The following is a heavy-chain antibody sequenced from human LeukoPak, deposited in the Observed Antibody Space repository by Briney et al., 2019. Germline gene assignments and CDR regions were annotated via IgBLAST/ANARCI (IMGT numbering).Heavy chain of an antibody. V-gene: IGHV3-7*01. Sequence: GGSLRLSCAASGFTLSNHGMTWVRQPPGKGLEWVAIIKQEGVETYYAESVKGRFTIDSDNAKSSLFLEMQSTRDDDTAVYYCARGGIHSGYYHFVSRGRGTPVSVSS. J-gene: IGHJ4*02. D-gene: IGHD3-22*01. CDR2: IKQEGVET. CDR1: GFTLSNHG. CDR3: ARGGIHSGYYHFVS.